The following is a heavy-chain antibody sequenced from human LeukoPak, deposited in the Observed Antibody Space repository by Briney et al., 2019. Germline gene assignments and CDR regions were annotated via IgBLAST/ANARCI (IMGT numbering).Heavy chain of an antibody. Sequence: PGGSLRLSCAASGFTFSSYSMNWVRQAPGKGLEWVSSISSSSSYIYYADSVKGRFTISRDNAKNSLYLQMNSLRAEDTAVYYCATLSEEWELRRSAFDIWGQGTMVTVSS. CDR3: ATLSEEWELRRSAFDI. CDR2: ISSSSSYI. V-gene: IGHV3-21*01. D-gene: IGHD1-26*01. J-gene: IGHJ3*02. CDR1: GFTFSSYS.